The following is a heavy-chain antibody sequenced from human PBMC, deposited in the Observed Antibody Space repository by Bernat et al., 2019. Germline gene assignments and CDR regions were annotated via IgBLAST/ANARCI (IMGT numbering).Heavy chain of an antibody. V-gene: IGHV3-33*01. D-gene: IGHD6-19*01. CDR1: GFTFSSYG. CDR3: ARGGGSGSGWYFDY. CDR2: IWYDGSNK. Sequence: QVQLVESGGGVVQPGRSLRLSCAASGFTFSSYGMHWVRQAPGKGLEWVAVIWYDGSNKYYADSVKGRFTISRDSSKNTLYLQMDSLRAEDTAVYYCARGGGSGSGWYFDYRGQGTLITVSS. J-gene: IGHJ4*02.